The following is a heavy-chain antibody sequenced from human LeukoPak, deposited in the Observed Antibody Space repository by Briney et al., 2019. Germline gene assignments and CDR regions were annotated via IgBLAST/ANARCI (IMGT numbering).Heavy chain of an antibody. CDR1: GFSFSSYS. Sequence: GGSLRLSCAASGFSFSSYSMNWVRQAPGKGLEWVSAISGSGGSTYYADSVKGRFTISRDNSKNTLYLQMNSLRAEDTAVYYCAKDPPRRGDIVATRWGQGTLVTVSS. CDR3: AKDPPRRGDIVATR. CDR2: ISGSGGST. J-gene: IGHJ4*02. D-gene: IGHD5-12*01. V-gene: IGHV3-23*01.